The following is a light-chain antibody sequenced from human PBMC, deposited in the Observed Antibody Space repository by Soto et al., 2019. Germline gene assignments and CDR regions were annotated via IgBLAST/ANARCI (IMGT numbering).Light chain of an antibody. CDR1: ENVDIF. CDR2: DAS. Sequence: ETVLTQSPATLSLSPGERATLSCRANENVDIFLAWYQQKPGQAPRLLIYDASNRATGIPARFSGSGSGTDFTLTISNLEPEDFAVYYCQQRRNWPPLTFGGGTRVEIK. CDR3: QQRRNWPPLT. V-gene: IGKV3-11*01. J-gene: IGKJ4*01.